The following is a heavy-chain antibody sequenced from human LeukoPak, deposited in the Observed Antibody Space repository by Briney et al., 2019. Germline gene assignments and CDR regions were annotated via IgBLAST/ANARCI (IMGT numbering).Heavy chain of an antibody. V-gene: IGHV3-21*01. CDR1: GFTFSSYS. J-gene: IGHJ4*02. CDR3: ARGNPGAYFDY. CDR2: ISSSSSYI. D-gene: IGHD1-14*01. Sequence: GGSLRLSCAASGFTFSSYSMNWVRQAPGKGLEWVSSISSSSSYIYYADSVKGRFTIPRDNAKNSLYLQMNSLRAEDTAVYYCARGNPGAYFDYWGQGTLVTVSS.